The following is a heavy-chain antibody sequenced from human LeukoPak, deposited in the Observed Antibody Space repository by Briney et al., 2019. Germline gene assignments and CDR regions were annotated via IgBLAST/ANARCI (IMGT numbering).Heavy chain of an antibody. J-gene: IGHJ4*02. CDR1: GFTFSGST. D-gene: IGHD4-17*01. CDR3: TGQREYGDYPQ. V-gene: IGHV3-73*01. Sequence: GGSLKLSCAASGFTFSGSTIHWVRQASGKGLEWVGRIRSKTQNYATAYAASVNGRFTISRDDSKNTAYLQMNSLKTEDTAVYYCTGQREYGDYPQWGRGTLVTVSS. CDR2: IRSKTQNYAT.